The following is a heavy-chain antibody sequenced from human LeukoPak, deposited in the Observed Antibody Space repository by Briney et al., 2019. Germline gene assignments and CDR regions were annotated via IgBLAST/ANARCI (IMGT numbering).Heavy chain of an antibody. V-gene: IGHV1-2*02. CDR2: INPNSGGT. J-gene: IGHJ4*02. D-gene: IGHD2-15*01. Sequence: VASVKVSCKASGYTFTGYYMHWVRQAPGQGLEWMGWINPNSGGTNYLQKFQGRVTMTRDTSINTTYMELSRLRSDDTAVYYCARDPGVEFCRGGSCYDYWGQGTLVTVSS. CDR1: GYTFTGYY. CDR3: ARDPGVEFCRGGSCYDY.